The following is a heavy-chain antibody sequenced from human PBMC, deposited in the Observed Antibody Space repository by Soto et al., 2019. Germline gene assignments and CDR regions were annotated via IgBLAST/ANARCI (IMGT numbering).Heavy chain of an antibody. CDR2: IDNAGTDS. V-gene: IGHV3-74*01. J-gene: IGHJ6*04. D-gene: IGHD3-10*01. Sequence: EVQLVESGGGLVQPGGSLRLSFAASGLTLSVRSRHWVGQAPGKGLVWVSGIDNAGTDSTYADSVKGRFTSSRDNAKNMLYLQMNSLRVEDTAVYYCARGWFGPDVWGKGTTVTVSS. CDR3: ARGWFGPDV. CDR1: GLTLSVRS.